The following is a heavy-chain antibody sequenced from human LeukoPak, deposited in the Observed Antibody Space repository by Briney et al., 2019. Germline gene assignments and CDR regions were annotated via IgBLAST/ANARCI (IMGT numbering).Heavy chain of an antibody. V-gene: IGHV1-18*01. J-gene: IGHJ5*02. CDR2: ISPYNGNT. D-gene: IGHD6-19*01. Sequence: ASVKVSCKASGYTFGSYGVSWVRQAPRQGLEWMAWISPYNGNTNYAQKFQGRVTMTTDTSTSTAYMELRSLRADDTAVYYCARDSASVWPGSSGWSNWFDPWGQGTLVTVSS. CDR1: GYTFGSYG. CDR3: ARDSASVWPGSSGWSNWFDP.